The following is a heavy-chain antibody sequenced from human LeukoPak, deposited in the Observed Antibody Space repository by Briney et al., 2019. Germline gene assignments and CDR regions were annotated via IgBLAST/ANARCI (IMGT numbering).Heavy chain of an antibody. CDR3: AREPNYSSGWPLDY. D-gene: IGHD6-19*01. Sequence: PGGSLRLSCAASGLTLSSYSMNWVRQAPGKGLEWISFIDSSSRTIFYAESVKGRFTISRDNAKNSLFLQMNSLRAEDTAIYYCAREPNYSSGWPLDYWGQGTLVTVST. CDR2: IDSSSRTI. V-gene: IGHV3-48*04. J-gene: IGHJ4*02. CDR1: GLTLSSYS.